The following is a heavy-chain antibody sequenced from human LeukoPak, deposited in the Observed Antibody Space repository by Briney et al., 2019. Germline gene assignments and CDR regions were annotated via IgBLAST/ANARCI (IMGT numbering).Heavy chain of an antibody. CDR3: ARFASVYSGWCKYYYYYMDV. CDR1: GGSISSYY. Sequence: SETLSLTCTVSGGSISSYYWSWIRQPAGKGLEWIGRIYTSGSTNYNPSLKSRVTMSVDTSKNQFSLKLSSVTAADTAVYYCARFASVYSGWCKYYYYYMDVWGKGTTVTVSS. CDR2: IYTSGST. D-gene: IGHD6-19*01. V-gene: IGHV4-4*07. J-gene: IGHJ6*03.